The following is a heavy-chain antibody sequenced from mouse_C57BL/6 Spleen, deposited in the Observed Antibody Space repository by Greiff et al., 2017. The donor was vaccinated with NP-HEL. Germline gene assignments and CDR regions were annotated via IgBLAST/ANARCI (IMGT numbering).Heavy chain of an antibody. CDR3: AREDLIY. Sequence: QVQLQQPGAELVMPGASVKLSCKASGYTFTSYWMHWVKQRPGQGLKWIGEIDPSDSYTNYNQKFKGKSTLTVDKSSSTAYMQLSSLTSEDSAVYYCAREDLIYWGQGTTLTVSS. J-gene: IGHJ2*01. CDR2: IDPSDSYT. V-gene: IGHV1-69*01. CDR1: GYTFTSYW.